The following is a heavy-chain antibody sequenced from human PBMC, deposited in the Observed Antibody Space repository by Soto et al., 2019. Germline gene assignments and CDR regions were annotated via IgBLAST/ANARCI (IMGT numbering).Heavy chain of an antibody. D-gene: IGHD2-8*02. J-gene: IGHJ5*02. CDR2: ISASGVTT. CDR3: AKDRTPPLSLSPSSQAIKNLLVGQGFDP. CDR1: GFAFHTHA. Sequence: EVQLLESGGGLVQPGGSLRLSCAASGFAFHTHALSWVRQAPGKGLEWVSGISASGVTTYYADSVKGRFTISRDNSKNTATLQMNSLRAEDTAFYYCAKDRTPPLSLSPSSQAIKNLLVGQGFDPWGQGTLVTVSS. V-gene: IGHV3-23*01.